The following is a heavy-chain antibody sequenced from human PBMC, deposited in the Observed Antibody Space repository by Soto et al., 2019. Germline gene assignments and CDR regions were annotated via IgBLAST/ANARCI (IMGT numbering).Heavy chain of an antibody. V-gene: IGHV1-8*01. Sequence: ASVKVSCKASGYTFTTYDISWVRQATGQGLEWMGWMNPYSDNTGYAQKFQGRVTVTRNTSISTVYMELSGLRPGDTAVYYCARRKERSGPHYFDYWGQGSQVTVSS. CDR1: GYTFTTYD. CDR3: ARRKERSGPHYFDY. CDR2: MNPYSDNT. D-gene: IGHD6-25*01. J-gene: IGHJ4*02.